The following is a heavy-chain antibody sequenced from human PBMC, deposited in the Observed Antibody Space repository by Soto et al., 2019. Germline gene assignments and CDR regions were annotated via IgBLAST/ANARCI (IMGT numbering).Heavy chain of an antibody. CDR2: INWNSGSI. D-gene: IGHD6-13*01. Sequence: EVQLVESGGGLVQPGRSLRLSCAASGFTFDDYAMHWVRQVPGKGPEWVSGINWNSGSIGYGDPVKGRFAISRDNAKNSLHLQMNSLSAEDTAFYYCVKDESINWYSGHFRHWGQGTLVSVSS. J-gene: IGHJ1*01. CDR3: VKDESINWYSGHFRH. CDR1: GFTFDDYA. V-gene: IGHV3-9*01.